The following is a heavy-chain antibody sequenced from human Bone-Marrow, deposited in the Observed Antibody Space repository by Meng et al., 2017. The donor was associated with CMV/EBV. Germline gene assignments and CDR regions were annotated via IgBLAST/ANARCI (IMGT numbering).Heavy chain of an antibody. CDR2: ISSSGSTI. CDR3: ARGATIFGGAFDL. CDR1: GFTFNSYE. V-gene: IGHV3-48*03. Sequence: GGSLRLSCAASGFTFNSYEMNWVRQAPGKGLEWVSYISSSGSTIYYADSMKGRFIISRDNAKNSLYLQMNSLRAEDTAVYYCARGATIFGGAFDLWGQGTMVTVSS. J-gene: IGHJ3*01. D-gene: IGHD3-3*01.